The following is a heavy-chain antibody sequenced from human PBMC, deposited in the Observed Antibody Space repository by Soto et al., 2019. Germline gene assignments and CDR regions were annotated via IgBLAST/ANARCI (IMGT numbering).Heavy chain of an antibody. V-gene: IGHV4-30-4*01. Sequence: SETLSLTCTVSGDSIISGDYYWSWIRQTPGKGLEWIGYIYYSGDTNYNPSLKSRVIISVDTSKNQFSLKLSSVTAADTAVYYCARGYCSSTSCYIWDNWFDPWGQGTLVTVSS. D-gene: IGHD2-2*02. CDR3: ARGYCSSTSCYIWDNWFDP. CDR2: IYYSGDT. CDR1: GDSIISGDYY. J-gene: IGHJ5*02.